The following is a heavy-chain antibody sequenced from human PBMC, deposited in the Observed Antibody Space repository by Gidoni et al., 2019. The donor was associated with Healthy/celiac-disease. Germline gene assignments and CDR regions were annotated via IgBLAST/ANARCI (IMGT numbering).Heavy chain of an antibody. D-gene: IGHD4-17*01. Sequence: EVQLVESGGGLVKPGGSLRLSCPASGFTFSSEWMSRVRQAPGKGREWVANIMQDGSEKYYGESVKGRFTISRDNAKNSLYLQMNSLRAEDTVVYYCARDRTTVFDYWGQGTLVTVSS. CDR2: IMQDGSEK. V-gene: IGHV3-7*03. CDR1: GFTFSSEW. J-gene: IGHJ4*02. CDR3: ARDRTTVFDY.